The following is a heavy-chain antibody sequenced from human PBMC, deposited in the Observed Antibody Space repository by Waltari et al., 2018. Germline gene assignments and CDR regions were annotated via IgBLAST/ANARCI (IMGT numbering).Heavy chain of an antibody. J-gene: IGHJ4*02. CDR1: GGTFSSYA. CDR3: ARDKGYSSSSPPTLDFDY. Sequence: QVQLVQSGAEVKKPGSSVKVSCKASGGTFSSYAISWVRPAPGQGLEWMGGIIPIFGTANYAQKFQGRVTITADESTSTAYMELSSLRSEDTAVYYCARDKGYSSSSPPTLDFDYWGQGTLVTVSS. V-gene: IGHV1-69*12. CDR2: IIPIFGTA. D-gene: IGHD6-6*01.